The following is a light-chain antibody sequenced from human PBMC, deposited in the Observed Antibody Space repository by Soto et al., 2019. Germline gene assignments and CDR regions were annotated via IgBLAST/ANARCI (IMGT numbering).Light chain of an antibody. CDR2: GAF. V-gene: IGKV3-11*01. Sequence: EIVLTQAPATRSLSPGERATLSCRASPSVTNYLAWYQQKPGQAPRLLIYGAFNRATGIPARFSGSGYGTDFTLTISSLEPEDFAGYYCQQRNIWPPVTCGQGTRLEIK. CDR3: QQRNIWPPVT. J-gene: IGKJ5*01. CDR1: PSVTNY.